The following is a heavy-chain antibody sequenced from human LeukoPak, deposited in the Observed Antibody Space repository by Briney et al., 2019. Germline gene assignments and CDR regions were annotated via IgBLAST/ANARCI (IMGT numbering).Heavy chain of an antibody. CDR2: ISGSGGST. CDR3: AKGGYCSSTSCYTSWFDP. Sequence: PGGSLRLSCAASGFTFSSYAMSWVRQAPGKGLEWASAISGSGGSTYYADSVKGRFTISRDNSKNTLYLQINSLRAEDTAVYYCAKGGYCSSTSCYTSWFDPWGQGTLVTVSS. V-gene: IGHV3-23*01. D-gene: IGHD2-2*02. CDR1: GFTFSSYA. J-gene: IGHJ5*02.